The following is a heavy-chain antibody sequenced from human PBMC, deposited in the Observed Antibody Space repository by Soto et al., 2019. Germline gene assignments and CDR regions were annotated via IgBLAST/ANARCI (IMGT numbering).Heavy chain of an antibody. Sequence: EVQLVESGGGLVKPGGSLRLSCAASGFTFSNAWMNWVRQAPGKGLEWVGRIKSKTDGGTTDYAAPVKGRFTISKDDLKNTLYLQMNSLKTEDTAVYYCTTAYYDFWSGYYIYDYWGQGTLVTVSS. J-gene: IGHJ4*02. D-gene: IGHD3-3*01. CDR3: TTAYYDFWSGYYIYDY. CDR1: GFTFSNAW. V-gene: IGHV3-15*07. CDR2: IKSKTDGGTT.